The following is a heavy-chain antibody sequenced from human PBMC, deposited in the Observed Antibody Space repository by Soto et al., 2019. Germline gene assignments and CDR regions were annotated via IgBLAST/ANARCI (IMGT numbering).Heavy chain of an antibody. J-gene: IGHJ6*02. D-gene: IGHD3-3*01. CDR2: IWYDGSNK. Sequence: QVQLVESGGGVVQPGRSLRLSCAASGFTFSSYGMHWVRQAPGKGLEWVAVIWYDGSNKYYADSVKGRFTISRDNSKNTLYLQMNSLRAEYTAVYYCARAPDDFWSGYYSQRDYYYCMDVWGQGTTVTVSS. CDR3: ARAPDDFWSGYYSQRDYYYCMDV. CDR1: GFTFSSYG. V-gene: IGHV3-33*01.